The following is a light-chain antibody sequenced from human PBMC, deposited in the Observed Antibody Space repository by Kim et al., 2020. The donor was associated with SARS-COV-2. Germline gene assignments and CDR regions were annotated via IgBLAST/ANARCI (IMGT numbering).Light chain of an antibody. Sequence: DIQMTQSPSSVSASVGDRVTITCRASQDISSWLDWYQQKPGKAPKVLIYDASNLQSGVPSRFSGSGSGTDFTLTINSLQPEDFATYYCQQTHSIPLTFGGGTKLEI. CDR1: QDISSW. CDR3: QQTHSIPLT. CDR2: DAS. J-gene: IGKJ4*01. V-gene: IGKV1D-12*01.